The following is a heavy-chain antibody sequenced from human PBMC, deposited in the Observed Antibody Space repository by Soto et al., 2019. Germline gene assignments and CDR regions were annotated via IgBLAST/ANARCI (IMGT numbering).Heavy chain of an antibody. CDR2: IYFTGST. CDR1: GGSFSSFY. D-gene: IGHD1-7*01. V-gene: IGHV4-59*04. CDR3: ARQGETTYYFDN. J-gene: IGHJ4*02. Sequence: SETLSLTCTVSGGSFSSFYCDWIRQPPGQGLEWIGSIYFTGSTYHNPSLKSRVTLSVDTSKNQFSLKLSSVTAADTAVYYCARQGETTYYFDNWGQGTPVTVS.